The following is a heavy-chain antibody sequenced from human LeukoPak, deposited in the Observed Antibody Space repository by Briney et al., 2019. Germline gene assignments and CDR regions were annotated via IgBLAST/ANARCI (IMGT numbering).Heavy chain of an antibody. Sequence: TGGSLRLSCAGSGFTFDDYAMHWVRQTPGKGLEWVSGISWNSGNIAYADFVGGRFTISRDKAKNSLSLQMNSLSDEDTAVYYCAKDAYGGATFFYYMDVWGKGTTVTVSS. CDR2: ISWNSGNI. CDR3: AKDAYGGATFFYYMDV. V-gene: IGHV3-9*01. CDR1: GFTFDDYA. D-gene: IGHD2/OR15-2a*01. J-gene: IGHJ6*03.